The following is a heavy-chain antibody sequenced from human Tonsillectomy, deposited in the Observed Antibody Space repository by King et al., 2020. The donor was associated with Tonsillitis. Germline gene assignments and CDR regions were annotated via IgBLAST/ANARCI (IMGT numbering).Heavy chain of an antibody. D-gene: IGHD3-16*02. CDR2: IQYNGST. V-gene: IGHV4-30-4*07. J-gene: IGHJ4*02. CDR1: GGSISSGGYS. Sequence: VQLQESGPGLVKPSQTLSLTCAVSGGSISSGGYSWSWIRQPPGKGLEWIGYIQYNGSTYYNPSLKSRVTISVDTSKNQFSLKLSSVTAADTAVYYCARSLRFGEFSSQLDYWGQGTLVTVSS. CDR3: ARSLRFGEFSSQLDY.